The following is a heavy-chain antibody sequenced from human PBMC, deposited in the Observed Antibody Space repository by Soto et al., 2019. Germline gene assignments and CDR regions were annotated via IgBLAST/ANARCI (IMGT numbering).Heavy chain of an antibody. CDR3: AGFVLVPAATLLNGLDP. CDR1: GNTFTRYD. D-gene: IGHD2-2*01. Sequence: ASVKVSCKASGNTFTRYDMYWVRQATGQGLEWMGWMNPNSGNTGYAQKFQGRVTMTRNTSISTAYMELSSLRSEDTAVYYCAGFVLVPAATLLNGLDPWGQRNLVTV. CDR2: MNPNSGNT. J-gene: IGHJ5*02. V-gene: IGHV1-8*01.